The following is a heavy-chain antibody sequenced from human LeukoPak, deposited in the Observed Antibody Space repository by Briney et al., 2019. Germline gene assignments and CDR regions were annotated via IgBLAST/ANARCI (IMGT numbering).Heavy chain of an antibody. CDR1: GGTFSNYA. CDR3: ARVLLYDSSDFDY. D-gene: IGHD3-22*01. J-gene: IGHJ4*02. CDR2: IIPIFGTA. Sequence: SVKVSCKASGGTFSNYAISWVRQAPGQGLEWMGGIIPIFGTANYAQKFQGRVTITADESTSTAYMELSSLRSEDTAVYYCARVLLYDSSDFDYWGQGTLVTVSS. V-gene: IGHV1-69*01.